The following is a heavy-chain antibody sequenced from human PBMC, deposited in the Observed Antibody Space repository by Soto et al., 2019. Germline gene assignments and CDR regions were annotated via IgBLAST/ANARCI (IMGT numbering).Heavy chain of an antibody. CDR1: GFTFSSYS. J-gene: IGHJ3*02. Sequence: GESLKISCAASGFTFSSYSMNWVRQAPGKGLEWVSSISSSSSYIYYADSVKGRFTISRDNAKNSLYLQMNSLRAEDTAVYYCAGGDSSRAASAFDIWGQGTMVTVSS. CDR2: ISSSSSYI. CDR3: AGGDSSRAASAFDI. V-gene: IGHV3-21*01. D-gene: IGHD3-16*01.